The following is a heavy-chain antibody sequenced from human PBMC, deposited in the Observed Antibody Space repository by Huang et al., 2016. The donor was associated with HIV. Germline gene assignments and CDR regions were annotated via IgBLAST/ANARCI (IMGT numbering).Heavy chain of an antibody. CDR1: GFTFKYYG. CDR2: IAGGGDSA. D-gene: IGHD2-21*02. CDR3: ARGKVTLVGDAFDI. Sequence: ELQLLESGGGLVQPGGSLSLSCSGSGFTFKYYGMNWVRQAPGRWLEWVATIAGGGDSAYHADSVKGRCTVSRDNSKSILYLQMNSLRPGDTAVYYCARGKVTLVGDAFDIWGQGTLVTVSS. V-gene: IGHV3-23*01. J-gene: IGHJ3*02.